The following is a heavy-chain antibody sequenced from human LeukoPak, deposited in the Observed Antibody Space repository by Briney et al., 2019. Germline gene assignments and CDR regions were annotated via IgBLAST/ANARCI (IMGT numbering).Heavy chain of an antibody. CDR3: ARLYSSGWYNDAFDI. CDR2: INHSGST. J-gene: IGHJ3*02. CDR1: GGSFSGYY. Sequence: SETLSLTCAVYGGSFSGYYWSRIRQPPGKGLDWIGEINHSGSTNYNPSLKSRVTISVDTSKNQFSLKLSSVTAADTAVYYCARLYSSGWYNDAFDIWGQGTMVTVSS. V-gene: IGHV4-34*01. D-gene: IGHD6-19*01.